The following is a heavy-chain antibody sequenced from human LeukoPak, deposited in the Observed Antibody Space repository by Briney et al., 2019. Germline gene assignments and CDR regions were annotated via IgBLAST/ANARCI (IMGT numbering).Heavy chain of an antibody. CDR2: MIPIFGTA. Sequence: ASVTVSCTASGGTFSSYAISWVRQAPGQGLEWMGGMIPIFGTANYAQKIQGRVTITAGESTSTAYMELSSLRSEDTAVYYCARGRKGYDILTGYYTFDYWGQGTLVTVSS. CDR3: ARGRKGYDILTGYYTFDY. J-gene: IGHJ4*02. V-gene: IGHV1-69*13. D-gene: IGHD3-9*01. CDR1: GGTFSSYA.